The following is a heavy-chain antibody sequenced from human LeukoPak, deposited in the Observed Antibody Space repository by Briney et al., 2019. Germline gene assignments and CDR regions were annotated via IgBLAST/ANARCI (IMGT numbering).Heavy chain of an antibody. J-gene: IGHJ3*02. D-gene: IGHD6-19*01. CDR1: GGSISSGGYS. Sequence: PSETLSLTCAVSGGSISSGGYSWSWIRQPPGKGLEWIGYIYHSGSTYYNPSLKSRVTISVDRSKNQFSLKLSSVTAADTAVYYCASSSGWYSGALDIWGQGTMVTVSS. V-gene: IGHV4-30-2*01. CDR3: ASSSGWYSGALDI. CDR2: IYHSGST.